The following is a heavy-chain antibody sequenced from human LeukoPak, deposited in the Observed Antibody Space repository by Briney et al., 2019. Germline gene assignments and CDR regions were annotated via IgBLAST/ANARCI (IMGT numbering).Heavy chain of an antibody. CDR2: ISAYNGNT. CDR3: ASSKDAYSSSWYGYFDY. J-gene: IGHJ4*02. CDR1: GYTFTSYG. Sequence: GASVKVSCKASGYTFTSYGISWVRQAPGQGLEWMGWISAYNGNTNYAQKLQGRVTMTTDTSTSTAYMELRSLRSDDTAVYYCASSKDAYSSSWYGYFDYWGQGTLVTVSS. V-gene: IGHV1-18*01. D-gene: IGHD6-13*01.